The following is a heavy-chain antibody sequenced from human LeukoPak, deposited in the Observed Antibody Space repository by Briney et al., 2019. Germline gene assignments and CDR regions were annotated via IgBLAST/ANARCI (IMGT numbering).Heavy chain of an antibody. CDR2: INSSGGST. J-gene: IGHJ4*02. D-gene: IGHD6-19*01. V-gene: IGHV1-46*01. Sequence: ASVKVSCKASGYTFTSYYMHWVRQAPGQGLEWMVIINSSGGSTSYAQKFQGRVTMTRDTSTSTVYMELSSLRSEDTAVYYCARSLSPSVAGHANLDYWGQGTLVTVSS. CDR3: ARSLSPSVAGHANLDY. CDR1: GYTFTSYY.